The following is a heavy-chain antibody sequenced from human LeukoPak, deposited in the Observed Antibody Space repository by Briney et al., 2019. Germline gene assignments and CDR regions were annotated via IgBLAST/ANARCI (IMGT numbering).Heavy chain of an antibody. CDR2: ISAYNGNT. J-gene: IGHJ4*02. D-gene: IGHD5/OR15-5a*01. Sequence: ASVKVSCKASGYTFTSYGISWVRQAPGQGLEWLGWISAYNGNTNYAQKLQGRVTMTTDTSTSTAYMELRSLRSDDTAVYYCARDALGLGPSPFDYWGQGTLVTVSS. CDR1: GYTFTSYG. V-gene: IGHV1-18*01. CDR3: ARDALGLGPSPFDY.